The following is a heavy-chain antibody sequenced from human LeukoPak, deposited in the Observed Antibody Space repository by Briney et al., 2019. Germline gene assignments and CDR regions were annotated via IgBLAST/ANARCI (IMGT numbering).Heavy chain of an antibody. CDR2: IYYSGST. CDR1: GGSISNSRDY. J-gene: IGHJ5*02. Sequence: PSETLSLTCTVSGGSISNSRDYWAWIRQPPGKGLEWIANIYYSGSTYYSPSLKSRVTISVDTSKNQFSLKLSSVTAADTAVYYCARRGPMRGGYSYPKTNWFDPWGQGTLVTVSS. V-gene: IGHV4-39*01. D-gene: IGHD5-18*01. CDR3: ARRGPMRGGYSYPKTNWFDP.